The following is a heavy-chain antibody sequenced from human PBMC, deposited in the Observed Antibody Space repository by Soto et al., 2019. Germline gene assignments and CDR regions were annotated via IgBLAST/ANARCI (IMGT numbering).Heavy chain of an antibody. D-gene: IGHD5-18*01. J-gene: IGHJ4*02. CDR1: GDSISRRSYY. V-gene: IGHV4-39*01. Sequence: QLQLQESGPGLVKPSETLSLTCTVSGDSISRRSYYWGWIRQPPGKGLEWIGNIYYSGSAYYNPSLESRVTMSVDTSKNQFSLNLSSVTAADTAVYYCARPYSYGKSVDFDSWGQGTLVTVSS. CDR2: IYYSGSA. CDR3: ARPYSYGKSVDFDS.